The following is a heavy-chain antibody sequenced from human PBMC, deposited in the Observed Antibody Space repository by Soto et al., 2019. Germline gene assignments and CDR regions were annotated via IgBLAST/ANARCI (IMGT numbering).Heavy chain of an antibody. J-gene: IGHJ4*02. Sequence: EVQLVESGGGLVQPGGSLRLSCAASGFSFSGAGMNWVRQAPGKGLEWLSYISSGSTTIFYADSVKGRFTVSRDNAKNSLYLQMNSLRAEDTAVYFCTRSRGQGAGGFWGQGTLVTVSS. CDR2: ISSGSTTI. CDR3: TRSRGQGAGGF. CDR1: GFSFSGAG. D-gene: IGHD1-26*01. V-gene: IGHV3-48*01.